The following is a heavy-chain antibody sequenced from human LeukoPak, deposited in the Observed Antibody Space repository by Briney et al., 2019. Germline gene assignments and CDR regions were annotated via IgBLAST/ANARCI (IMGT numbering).Heavy chain of an antibody. V-gene: IGHV5-51*01. CDR1: GYSFTTYW. D-gene: IGHD2-2*01. CDR2: IYPGDSDT. Sequence: GESLKISCRGSGYSFTTYWIGWVRQMPGKGLEWMGIIYPGDSDTRYSPSFQGQVTMSADKSINTAYLQWSSLKASDTAMYYCARRQGCSSPRCPPDSWGQGTLVTVSS. J-gene: IGHJ4*02. CDR3: ARRQGCSSPRCPPDS.